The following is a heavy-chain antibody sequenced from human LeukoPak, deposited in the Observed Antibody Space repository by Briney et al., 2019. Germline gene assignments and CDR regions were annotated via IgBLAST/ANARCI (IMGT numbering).Heavy chain of an antibody. CDR1: GGSISSSNW. Sequence: TSGTLSLTCAVTGGSISSSNWWSWVRQPPGKGLEWIGEIYHSGSTNYNPSLKSRVTISVDKSKNQFSLKLSSVTAADTAVYYCARDPYDTTFHDAFDIWGQGTMVTVSS. D-gene: IGHD3-9*01. V-gene: IGHV4-4*02. CDR3: ARDPYDTTFHDAFDI. J-gene: IGHJ3*02. CDR2: IYHSGST.